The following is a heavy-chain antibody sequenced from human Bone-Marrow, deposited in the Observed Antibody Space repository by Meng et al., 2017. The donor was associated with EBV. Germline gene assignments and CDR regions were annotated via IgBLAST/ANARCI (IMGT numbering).Heavy chain of an antibody. J-gene: IGHJ4*02. D-gene: IGHD3-10*01. V-gene: IGHV1-69*01. CDR2: LIPMSDAP. CDR3: ASESGRGFTPDY. Sequence: QPGAEGKEPGSSGKVSRKTSGGTLRSDAFSWVRQAPGQGLEWMGGLIPMSDAPHYAQKFQGRVTITADESTSTRYMDLSGLRSEDTAVYYCASESGRGFTPDYWGQGTLVTVSS. CDR1: GGTLRSDA.